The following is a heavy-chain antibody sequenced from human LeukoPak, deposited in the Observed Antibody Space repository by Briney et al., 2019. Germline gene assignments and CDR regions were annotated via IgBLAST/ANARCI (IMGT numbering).Heavy chain of an antibody. J-gene: IGHJ4*02. CDR3: ARDSVFGVVTETRYYFDY. Sequence: GGSLRLSCAASGFTFSSYWMSWVRQAPGKGLEWVANIKQDGSEKYYVDSVKGRFTISRDNAKNSLYLQMNSLRAEDTAVYYCARDSVFGVVTETRYYFDYWGQGTLVTVSS. CDR2: IKQDGSEK. V-gene: IGHV3-7*01. D-gene: IGHD3-3*01. CDR1: GFTFSSYW.